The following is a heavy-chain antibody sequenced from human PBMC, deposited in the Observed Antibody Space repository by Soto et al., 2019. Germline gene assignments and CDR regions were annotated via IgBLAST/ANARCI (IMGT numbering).Heavy chain of an antibody. CDR2: IYYSGST. Sequence: SETLSLTCTVSGVSISNYYWSWIRQPPGKGLEWIGYIYYSGSTNYNPSLKSRVTISVDTSKNQFSLKLSSVTAADTAVYYCARRGSGRSFDYWGQGTLVTV. V-gene: IGHV4-59*08. CDR1: GVSISNYY. J-gene: IGHJ4*02. CDR3: ARRGSGRSFDY. D-gene: IGHD3-10*01.